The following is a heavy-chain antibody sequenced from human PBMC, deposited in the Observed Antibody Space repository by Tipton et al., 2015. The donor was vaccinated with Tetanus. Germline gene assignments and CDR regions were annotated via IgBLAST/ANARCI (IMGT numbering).Heavy chain of an antibody. D-gene: IGHD1-7*01. CDR1: GASINSGGYY. CDR2: RYYTGST. CDR3: ARLYGSTWSVYGAFEI. J-gene: IGHJ3*02. V-gene: IGHV4-31*03. Sequence: TLSLTCTVSGASINSGGYYWTWIRQRPGKGLEWIGYRYYTGSTYYTPYLRSRVTISFDTSQNQFSLNLTSVTAADTAVYYCARLYGSTWSVYGAFEIWGRGTLVTVSS.